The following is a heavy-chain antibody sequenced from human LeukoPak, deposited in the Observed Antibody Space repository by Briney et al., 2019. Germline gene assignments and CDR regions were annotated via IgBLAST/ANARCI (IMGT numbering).Heavy chain of an antibody. D-gene: IGHD6-13*01. CDR3: ARISSSNWYNERGAFDV. Sequence: SETLSLTCTVSGGPINTDYWNWIRQPPGKGLEWIGFVYYTGSTNYSPSLKSRVTISVDTSKNQFSLKLRSVTAADTAVYYCARISSSNWYNERGAFDVWGQGTMVTVSS. CDR1: GGPINTDY. CDR2: VYYTGST. J-gene: IGHJ3*01. V-gene: IGHV4-59*01.